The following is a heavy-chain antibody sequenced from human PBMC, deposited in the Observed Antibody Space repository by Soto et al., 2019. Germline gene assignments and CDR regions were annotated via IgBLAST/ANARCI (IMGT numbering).Heavy chain of an antibody. J-gene: IGHJ4*02. CDR3: ARSSGSYWWEFDY. V-gene: IGHV3-11*06. CDR1: GFTFSDYY. Sequence: QVQLVESGGGLVKPAGSLRLSCAASGFTFSDYYMSWIRQAPGKGLEWISYISSSGNYADYADSMKGRFSISRDNAKNSLYLQVQSLRAEDTAVYYCARSSGSYWWEFDYWGQGTLVTVSS. D-gene: IGHD3-10*01. CDR2: ISSSGNYA.